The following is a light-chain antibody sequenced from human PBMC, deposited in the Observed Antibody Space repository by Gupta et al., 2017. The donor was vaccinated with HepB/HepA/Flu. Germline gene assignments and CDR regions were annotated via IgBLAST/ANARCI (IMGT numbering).Light chain of an antibody. CDR1: SSDVGGYNY. CDR2: EVS. J-gene: IGLJ2*01. V-gene: IGLV2-8*01. CDR3: SSYAGSNNLV. Sequence: QSALTQPPSASGSPGQSVTISCTGTSSDVGGYNYVSWYQQHPGKAPKLIIYEVSKRPSGVPDRFSGSKSCNTASLTVSGLQAEDEADYYCSSYAGSNNLVFGGGTKLTVL.